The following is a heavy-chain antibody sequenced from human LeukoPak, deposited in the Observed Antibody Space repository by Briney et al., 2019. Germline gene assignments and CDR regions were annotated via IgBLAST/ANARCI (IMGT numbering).Heavy chain of an antibody. J-gene: IGHJ6*02. CDR2: MNSGVNT. Sequence: GGSLRLSCAVSGLTVSSNWMSWVRQAPGKGLEWVSWMNSGVNTFYADSVKGRFTISRDNSKNTLSLQMNSLRAEDTAVYYCVGLEVVPPAYYAIDVWGQGTTVTVAS. D-gene: IGHD2-21*01. CDR1: GLTVSSNW. CDR3: VGLEVVPPAYYAIDV. V-gene: IGHV3-66*01.